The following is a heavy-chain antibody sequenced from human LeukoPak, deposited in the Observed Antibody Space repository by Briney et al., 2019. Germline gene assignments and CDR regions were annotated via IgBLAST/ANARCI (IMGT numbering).Heavy chain of an antibody. Sequence: ASVKVSCKASGYTFTGYYMHWVRQAPGQGLEWMGWINPNSGGTNYAQKFQGRVTMTRDTSISTAYMELSRLRSDDTAVYYCARGGRDVVVVPAGNWFEPWGQGTLVTVSS. V-gene: IGHV1-2*02. CDR2: INPNSGGT. D-gene: IGHD2-2*01. J-gene: IGHJ5*02. CDR3: ARGGRDVVVVPAGNWFEP. CDR1: GYTFTGYY.